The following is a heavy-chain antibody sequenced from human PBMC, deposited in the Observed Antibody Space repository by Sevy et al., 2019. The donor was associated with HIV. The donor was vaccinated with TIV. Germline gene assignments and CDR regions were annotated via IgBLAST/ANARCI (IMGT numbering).Heavy chain of an antibody. V-gene: IGHV3-30*04. CDR2: ISYDGSNK. CDR1: GFTFSSYA. D-gene: IGHD2-21*02. J-gene: IGHJ4*02. CDR3: ARERGSIVVVTAIDY. Sequence: GGSLRLSCAASGFTFSSYAMHWVRQAPGKGLEWVAVISYDGSNKYYADSVKGRFTISRDNSKNTLYLQMNSLRAEDTAVYYCARERGSIVVVTAIDYWGQGTLVTVSS.